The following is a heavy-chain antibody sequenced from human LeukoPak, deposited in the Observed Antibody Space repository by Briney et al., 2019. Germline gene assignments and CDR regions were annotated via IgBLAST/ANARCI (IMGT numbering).Heavy chain of an antibody. CDR2: INPNSGGT. CDR1: GYTFTGYY. Sequence: ASVKVSCKASGYTFTGYYMHWVRQAPGQGLEWMGWINPNSGGTNYAQKFQGRVTMTRDTSISTAYMELSRLRSDDTAAYYCARSCDILTGYYPSYYYYYGMDVWGKGTTVTVSS. J-gene: IGHJ6*04. V-gene: IGHV1-2*02. D-gene: IGHD3-9*01. CDR3: ARSCDILTGYYPSYYYYYGMDV.